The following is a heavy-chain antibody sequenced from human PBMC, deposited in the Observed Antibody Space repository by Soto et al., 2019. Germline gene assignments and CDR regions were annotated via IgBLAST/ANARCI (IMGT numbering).Heavy chain of an antibody. CDR1: GGSISSGGYY. D-gene: IGHD4-17*01. V-gene: IGHV4-31*03. Sequence: SETLSLTCTVSGGSISSGGYYWSWIRQHPGKGLEWIGYIYYSGSTYYNPSLKSRVTMSVDTSKNQFSLKLSSVTAADTAVYYCARGLDYGDRMYNWFDPWGQGTLVTVSS. CDR2: IYYSGST. CDR3: ARGLDYGDRMYNWFDP. J-gene: IGHJ5*02.